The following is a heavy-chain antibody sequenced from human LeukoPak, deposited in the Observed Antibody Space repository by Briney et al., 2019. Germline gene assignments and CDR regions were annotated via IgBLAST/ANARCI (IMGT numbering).Heavy chain of an antibody. V-gene: IGHV1-69*13. J-gene: IGHJ4*02. CDR3: ARGGGYTTSDYFDY. CDR2: IIPIFGTA. CDR1: GYTFSSYG. D-gene: IGHD5-18*01. Sequence: SVKVSCKASGYTFSSYGISWVRQAPGQGLEWMGGIIPIFGTANYAQKFQGRVTITADESTSTAYMELSSLRSEDTAVYYCARGGGYTTSDYFDYWGQGTLVTVSS.